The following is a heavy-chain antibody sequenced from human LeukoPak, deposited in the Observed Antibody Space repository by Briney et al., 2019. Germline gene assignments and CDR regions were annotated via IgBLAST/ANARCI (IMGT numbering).Heavy chain of an antibody. J-gene: IGHJ4*02. V-gene: IGHV4-59*08. Sequence: PSETLSLTCTVSGGSISSYYWSWIRQPPGKGLEWIGYIYYSGSTNYNPSLKGRVTISVDTSKNQFSLKLSSVTAADTAVYYCARHAHYDFWSGYYGGFDYWGQGTLVTVSS. CDR2: IYYSGST. D-gene: IGHD3-3*01. CDR1: GGSISSYY. CDR3: ARHAHYDFWSGYYGGFDY.